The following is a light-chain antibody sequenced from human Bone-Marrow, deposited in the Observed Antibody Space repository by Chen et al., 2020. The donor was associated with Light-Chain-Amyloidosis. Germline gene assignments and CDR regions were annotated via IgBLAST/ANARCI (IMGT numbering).Light chain of an antibody. Sequence: EIVLTQSPGTLSLSPGERATLSCRASQGVSSSYLAWYQQKPGQAPRRLIYDASTRATDIPSRFRGRGSGTEFTLTITSLTSVDFALYYCQQYNDWHLTFGGGTKVE. V-gene: IGKV3-15*01. CDR1: QGVSSSY. CDR3: QQYNDWHLT. CDR2: DAS. J-gene: IGKJ4*01.